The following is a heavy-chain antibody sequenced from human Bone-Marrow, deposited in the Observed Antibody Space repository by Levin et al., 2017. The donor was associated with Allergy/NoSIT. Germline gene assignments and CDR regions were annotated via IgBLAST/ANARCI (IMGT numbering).Heavy chain of an antibody. CDR3: ARDLGSTSCFSRGYYYYYGMDV. CDR2: IWYDGSNK. J-gene: IGHJ6*02. Sequence: GGSLRLSCAASGFTFSSYGMHWVRQAPGKGLEWVAVIWYDGSNKYYADSVKGRFTISRDNSKNTLYLQMNSLRAEDTAVYYCARDLGSTSCFSRGYYYYYGMDVWGQGTTVTVSS. V-gene: IGHV3-33*01. CDR1: GFTFSSYG. D-gene: IGHD2-2*01.